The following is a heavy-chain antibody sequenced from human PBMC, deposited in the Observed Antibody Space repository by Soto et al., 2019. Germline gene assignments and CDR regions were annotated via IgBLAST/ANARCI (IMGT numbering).Heavy chain of an antibody. J-gene: IGHJ4*02. CDR1: GFTFSSYS. Sequence: GSLRLSCAASGFTFSSYSMNWVRQAPGKGLEWVSYISSSRRTIYYADSVKGRFTISRDNAKNSLYLQMNSLRDEDTAVYYCAREEDGYNYGIYDYWGQGTLVTVSS. D-gene: IGHD5-12*01. CDR3: AREEDGYNYGIYDY. V-gene: IGHV3-48*02. CDR2: ISSSRRTI.